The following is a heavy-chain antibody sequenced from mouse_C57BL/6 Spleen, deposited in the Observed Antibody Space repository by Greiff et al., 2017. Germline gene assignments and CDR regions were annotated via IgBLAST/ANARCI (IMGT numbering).Heavy chain of an antibody. J-gene: IGHJ3*01. Sequence: QVHVKQPGAELVKPGASVKMSCKASGYTFTSYWITWVKQRPGQGLEWIGDIYPGSGSTNYNEKFKSKATLTVDTSSSTAYMQLSSLTSEDSAVYYCARDGDYYDYERFAYWGQGTLVTVSA. D-gene: IGHD2-4*01. CDR2: IYPGSGST. CDR3: ARDGDYYDYERFAY. CDR1: GYTFTSYW. V-gene: IGHV1-55*01.